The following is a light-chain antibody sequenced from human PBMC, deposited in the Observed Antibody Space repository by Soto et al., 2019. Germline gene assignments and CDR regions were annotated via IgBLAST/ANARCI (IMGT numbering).Light chain of an antibody. CDR1: SSDVGGYNS. Sequence: QSVLTQPASVSGSHGQSVTISCTGSSSDVGGYNSVSWYQHHPGKVAKLVIYDVINRPSGISNRFSGSKSGNTASLTISGLQAEDEAHYYCSSYTSISASVIFGGGTKLTVL. J-gene: IGLJ2*01. CDR2: DVI. V-gene: IGLV2-14*03. CDR3: SSYTSISASVI.